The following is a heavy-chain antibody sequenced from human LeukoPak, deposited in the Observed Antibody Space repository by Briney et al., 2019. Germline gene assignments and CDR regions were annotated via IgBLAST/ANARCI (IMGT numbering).Heavy chain of an antibody. Sequence: KPSETLSLTCTVSGGSISSGDYYWSWIRQPPGKGLEWIGYIYYSGSTYYNPSLKSRVTISVDTSKNQFSLKLSSVTAADTAVYYCARDLTTVTTTSQGGWGQGTLVTVSS. V-gene: IGHV4-30-4*08. CDR2: IYYSGST. J-gene: IGHJ4*02. CDR1: GGSISSGDYY. CDR3: ARDLTTVTTTSQGG. D-gene: IGHD4-17*01.